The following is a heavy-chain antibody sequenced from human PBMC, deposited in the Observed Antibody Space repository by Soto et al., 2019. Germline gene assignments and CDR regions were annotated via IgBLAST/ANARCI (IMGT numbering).Heavy chain of an antibody. V-gene: IGHV4-31*03. CDR1: GGSISSGGYY. CDR3: ARGGLLWFGELLAQPYYFDY. D-gene: IGHD3-10*01. CDR2: IYYSGST. J-gene: IGHJ4*02. Sequence: QVQLQESGPGLVKPSQTLSLTCTVSGGSISSGGYYWSWIRQHPGKGLEWIGYIYYSGSTYYNPSLQRRVTISVDTSKTRFSLKLSSVTGADTAVYYCARGGLLWFGELLAQPYYFDYWGQGTLVTVSS.